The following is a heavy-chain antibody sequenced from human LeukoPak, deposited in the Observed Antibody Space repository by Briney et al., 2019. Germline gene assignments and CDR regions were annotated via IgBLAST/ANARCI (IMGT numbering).Heavy chain of an antibody. CDR2: ISSTSRYI. Sequence: PGGSLRLSCVASGFTFSSYSMNWVRQAPGKGLEWVSCISSTSRYIYYADSVKGRFTISRDNAKSSLFLQMNSLRADDTAVYYCAKAHPGFDYWGQGTLVTVSS. J-gene: IGHJ4*02. CDR1: GFTFSSYS. V-gene: IGHV3-21*01. CDR3: AKAHPGFDY.